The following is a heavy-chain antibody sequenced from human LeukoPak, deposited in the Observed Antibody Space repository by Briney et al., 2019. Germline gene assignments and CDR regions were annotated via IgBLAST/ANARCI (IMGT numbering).Heavy chain of an antibody. V-gene: IGHV1-2*02. CDR2: INPNSGGT. CDR1: GYTFTSYY. J-gene: IGHJ3*02. D-gene: IGHD5-24*01. Sequence: ASVKVSCKASGYTFTSYYMHWVRQAPGQGLEWMGWINPNSGGTNYAQKFQGRVTMTRDTSISTAYMELSRLRSDDTAVYYCARDPVEMATPDAFDIWGQGTMVTVSS. CDR3: ARDPVEMATPDAFDI.